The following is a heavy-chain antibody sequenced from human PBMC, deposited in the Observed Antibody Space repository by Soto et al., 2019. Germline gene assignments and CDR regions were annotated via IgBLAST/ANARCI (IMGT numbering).Heavy chain of an antibody. D-gene: IGHD4-17*01. V-gene: IGHV3-9*01. Sequence: EVELVESGGGLVQPGRSLRLSCAASGFPFDDHAMHWVRQVPGKGLEWVSGISWKSDVKGYADSVKGRFTISRDNAKTSLFLQMNSLRTEATALYYCSRDPFRTVTTFDQWGQGTLVTVSS. CDR2: ISWKSDVK. CDR3: SRDPFRTVTTFDQ. J-gene: IGHJ4*02. CDR1: GFPFDDHA.